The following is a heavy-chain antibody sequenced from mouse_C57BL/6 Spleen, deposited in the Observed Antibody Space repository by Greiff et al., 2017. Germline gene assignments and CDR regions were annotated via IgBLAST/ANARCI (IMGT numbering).Heavy chain of an antibody. D-gene: IGHD1-2*01. CDR2: INPNNGGT. V-gene: IGHV1-18*01. CDR3: ARSGITTDGFAY. Sequence: DVQLQESGPELVKPGASVKIPCKASGYTFTDYNMDWVKQSHGKSLEWIGDINPNNGGTIYNQKFKGKATLTVDKSSSTAYMELRSLTSEDTAVYYCARSGITTDGFAYWGQGTLVTVSA. CDR1: GYTFTDYN. J-gene: IGHJ3*01.